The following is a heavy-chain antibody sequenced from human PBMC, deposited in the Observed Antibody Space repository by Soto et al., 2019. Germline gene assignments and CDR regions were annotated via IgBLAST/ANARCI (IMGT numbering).Heavy chain of an antibody. CDR1: GGTFSSYA. CDR2: IIPIFGTA. CDR3: ARDPIVVVPAATHSLLYYYYGMDV. J-gene: IGHJ6*02. Sequence: GASVKVSCKASGGTFSSYAISWVRQAPGQGLEWMGGIIPIFGTANYAQKFQGRVTITADESTSTAYMELSSLRSEDTAVYYCARDPIVVVPAATHSLLYYYYGMDVWGQGTTVTVSS. D-gene: IGHD2-2*01. V-gene: IGHV1-69*13.